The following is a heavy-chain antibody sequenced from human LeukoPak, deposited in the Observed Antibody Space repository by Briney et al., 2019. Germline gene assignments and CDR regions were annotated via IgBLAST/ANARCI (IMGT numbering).Heavy chain of an antibody. Sequence: PGGSLRLSCAASGFTWSSERMKWVGQAPGKGLEWISYIISRSSVIYYADSVKGRFTISRDNAKSSLYLQMNSLRAEDTAVYYCARARPGYDTPPYYFDFWGQGTLVTVSS. D-gene: IGHD3-16*01. CDR2: IISRSSVI. V-gene: IGHV3-48*01. CDR3: ARARPGYDTPPYYFDF. J-gene: IGHJ4*02. CDR1: GFTWSSER.